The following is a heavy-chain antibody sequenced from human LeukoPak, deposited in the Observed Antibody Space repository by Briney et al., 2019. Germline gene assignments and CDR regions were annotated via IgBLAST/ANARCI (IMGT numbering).Heavy chain of an antibody. CDR2: MNPNSGNT. CDR3: ARASSSSPRYWFDP. V-gene: IGHV1-8*01. D-gene: IGHD6-6*01. CDR1: GYTFTSYD. Sequence: ASVKVSCKASGYTFTSYDINWVRQATGQGLEWMGWMNPNSGNTGYAQKFQGRVTMTRNTSISTAYMELSSLRSEDTAVYYCARASSSSPRYWFDPWGQGTLVTASS. J-gene: IGHJ5*02.